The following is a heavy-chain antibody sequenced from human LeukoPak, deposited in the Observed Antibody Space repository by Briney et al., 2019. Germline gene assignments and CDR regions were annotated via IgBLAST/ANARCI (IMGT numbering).Heavy chain of an antibody. V-gene: IGHV1-2*02. CDR2: INPNSGGT. CDR1: GYTFTGYY. D-gene: IGHD5-18*01. CDR3: ARSRDVDTAMAS. Sequence: ASVKVSCKASGYTFTGYYMHWVGQAPGQGGEGMGWINPNSGGTNYAQKFQCRVTMTRDTSITTAYMELSRLRSDDTAVYYCARSRDVDTAMASWGQGTLVTVSS. J-gene: IGHJ4*02.